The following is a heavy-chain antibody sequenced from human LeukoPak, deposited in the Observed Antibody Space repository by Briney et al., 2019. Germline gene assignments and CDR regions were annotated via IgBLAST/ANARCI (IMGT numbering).Heavy chain of an antibody. CDR1: GGSFSGYY. J-gene: IGHJ4*02. CDR3: ARTGGDFDY. Sequence: SETLSLTCAVYGGSFSGYYWSWIRQPPGKGLEWIGEINHSGSTNYNPSLKSRVTISVDTSKNQFSLKLSSVTAADTAVYYCARTGGDFDYWGQGTLVTVSS. V-gene: IGHV4-34*01. D-gene: IGHD1-14*01. CDR2: INHSGST.